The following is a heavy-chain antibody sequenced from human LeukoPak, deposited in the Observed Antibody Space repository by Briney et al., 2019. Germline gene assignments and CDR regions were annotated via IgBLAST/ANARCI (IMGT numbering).Heavy chain of an antibody. CDR2: INHSGST. V-gene: IGHV4-34*01. J-gene: IGHJ6*03. D-gene: IGHD2-2*01. CDR1: GGSFSGYY. Sequence: SETLSLTCAVYGGSFSGYYWSWIRQPLGKGLEWIGEINHSGSTNYNPSLKSRVTISVDTSKNQFSLKLSSVTAADTAVYYCARYCSSTSRKYYYMDVWGKGTTVTVSS. CDR3: ARYCSSTSRKYYYMDV.